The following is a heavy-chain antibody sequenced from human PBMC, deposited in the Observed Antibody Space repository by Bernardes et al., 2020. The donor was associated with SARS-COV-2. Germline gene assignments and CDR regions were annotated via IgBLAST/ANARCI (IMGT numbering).Heavy chain of an antibody. D-gene: IGHD3-9*01. V-gene: IGHV4-61*02. Sequence: SETLSLTCTVSGGSISSGSYYWSWIRQPAGKGLEWIGRIYTSGSTNYNPSLKSRVTISVDTSKNQFSLKLSSVTAADTAVYYCARDRYYDILTDPIGYGMDVWGQGTTVTVSS. CDR3: ARDRYYDILTDPIGYGMDV. CDR2: IYTSGST. CDR1: GGSISSGSYY. J-gene: IGHJ6*02.